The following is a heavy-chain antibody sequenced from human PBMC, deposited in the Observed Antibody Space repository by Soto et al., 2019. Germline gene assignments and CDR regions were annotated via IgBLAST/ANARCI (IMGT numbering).Heavy chain of an antibody. CDR1: GFTVSSNY. Sequence: ESGGGLVQPGGSLRLSCAASGFTVSSNYMSWVRQAPGKGLEWVSVIYSGGSTYYADSVKGRFTISRDNSKNTLYLQMNSLRAEDTAVYYCASDGRGTPVTSREDVWGQGTTVTVSS. J-gene: IGHJ6*02. CDR3: ASDGRGTPVTSREDV. V-gene: IGHV3-66*01. D-gene: IGHD4-17*01. CDR2: IYSGGST.